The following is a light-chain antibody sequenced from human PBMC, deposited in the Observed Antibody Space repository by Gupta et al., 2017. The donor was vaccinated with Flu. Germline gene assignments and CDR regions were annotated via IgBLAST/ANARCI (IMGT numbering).Light chain of an antibody. Sequence: PATRPCSPGERAPLSCRAIQVVSSYLAWYQQKPGQAPRLLIYDASNRATGIPARFSGSGSRTDFILTISSLEPEDFAVYYCQQRNNWPRTFGHGTKVDIK. CDR2: DAS. CDR1: QVVSSY. CDR3: QQRNNWPRT. J-gene: IGKJ3*01. V-gene: IGKV3-11*01.